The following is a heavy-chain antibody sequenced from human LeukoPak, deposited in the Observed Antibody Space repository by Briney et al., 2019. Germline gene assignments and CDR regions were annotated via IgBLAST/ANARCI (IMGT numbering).Heavy chain of an antibody. J-gene: IGHJ4*02. V-gene: IGHV3-7*03. CDR1: GFTFSSYW. CDR3: ARYSSTWYYFDS. CDR2: IRQDGSEK. Sequence: GGSLRLSCVVSGFTFSSYWMSWVRQAPGKGLEWVANIRQDGSEKYYVDSVKGRFTVSRDNGENSLYLQMHSLRVEDTAVYYCARYSSTWYYFDSWGQGTLVSVSS. D-gene: IGHD6-13*01.